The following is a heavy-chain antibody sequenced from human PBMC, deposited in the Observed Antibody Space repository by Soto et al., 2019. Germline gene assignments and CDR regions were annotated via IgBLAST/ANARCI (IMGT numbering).Heavy chain of an antibody. CDR3: VAGGKIGY. CDR1: GITFSNYA. CDR2: ISYDGSNK. V-gene: IGHV3-30-3*01. Sequence: QVQLVESGGGVVQPGRSLRLSCAASGITFSNYAMHWVRQAPGQGLEWVAVISYDGSNKYYADSVKGRFTISRDNSKNTLYLQMNSLRAEDTAVYYCVAGGKIGYCGQGTLVTVSS. J-gene: IGHJ4*02.